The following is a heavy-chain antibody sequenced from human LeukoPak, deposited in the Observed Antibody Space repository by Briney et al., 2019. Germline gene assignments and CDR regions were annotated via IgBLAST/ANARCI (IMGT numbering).Heavy chain of an antibody. CDR2: ISSSSSTI. CDR1: GFTFSSYS. D-gene: IGHD4-11*01. CDR3: ARAYSNYYYYMDV. Sequence: GGSLRLSCAASGFTFSSYSMNWVRQAPGKGLEWVSYISSSSSTIYYADSVKGRFTISRDNAKNSLYLQMNSLRAEDTAVYYCARAYSNYYYYMDVWGKGTMVTVSS. J-gene: IGHJ6*03. V-gene: IGHV3-48*04.